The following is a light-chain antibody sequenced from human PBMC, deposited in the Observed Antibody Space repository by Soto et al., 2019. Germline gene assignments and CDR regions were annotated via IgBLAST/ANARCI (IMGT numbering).Light chain of an antibody. V-gene: IGLV2-8*01. J-gene: IGLJ2*01. CDR3: SSYAGSDIVV. Sequence: QSVLTQPPSASGSPGQSVTFSCTGTSSDVGGHNYVSWYQHHPGKAPKLMIYSFRKRPPGVPDRFSGSQSGNTAYLTVSGLQAEDEADYYCSSYAGSDIVVFGGGTKLTVL. CDR1: SSDVGGHNY. CDR2: SFR.